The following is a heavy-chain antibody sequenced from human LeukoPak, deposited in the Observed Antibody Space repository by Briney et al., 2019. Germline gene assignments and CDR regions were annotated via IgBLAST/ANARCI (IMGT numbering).Heavy chain of an antibody. J-gene: IGHJ1*01. CDR1: GYTFTGYY. V-gene: IGHV1-2*02. Sequence: ASVKVSCKASGYTFTGYYMHWVRQAPGQGREWMGWINPNSGGTNYAQKFQGRVTMTRDTSISTAYMELSRLRSDDTAVYYCASEFGYCSGGSCYSDPTEYFQHWGQGTLVTVSS. CDR3: ASEFGYCSGGSCYSDPTEYFQH. D-gene: IGHD2-15*01. CDR2: INPNSGGT.